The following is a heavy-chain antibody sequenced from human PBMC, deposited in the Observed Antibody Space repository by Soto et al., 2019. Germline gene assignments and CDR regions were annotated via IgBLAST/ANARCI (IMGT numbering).Heavy chain of an antibody. CDR3: ARDLNDILTGYYSWYFDY. CDR2: INPSGGST. D-gene: IGHD3-9*01. J-gene: IGHJ4*02. V-gene: IGHV1-46*03. CDR1: GYTFTSYY. Sequence: VKVSCKASGYTFTSYYMHWVRQAPGQGLEWMGIINPSGGSTSYAQKFQGRVTMTRDTSTSTVYMELSSLRSEDTAVYYCARDLNDILTGYYSWYFDYWGQGTLVTVSS.